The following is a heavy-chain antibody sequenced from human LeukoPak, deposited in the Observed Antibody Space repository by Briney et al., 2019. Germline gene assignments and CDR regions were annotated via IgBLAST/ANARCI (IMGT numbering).Heavy chain of an antibody. V-gene: IGHV3-7*01. D-gene: IGHD2-2*01. CDR1: GFTFSSYW. CDR2: IKQDGSEK. CDR3: ARDCSSTSCYLPSLDY. Sequence: GGSLRLSCAASGFTFSSYWMSWVRQAPGKGLEWVAHIKQDGSEKYYVDSVKGRFTISRDNAKNSLYLQMNSLRAEDTAVYYCARDCSSTSCYLPSLDYWGQGTLVTVSS. J-gene: IGHJ4*02.